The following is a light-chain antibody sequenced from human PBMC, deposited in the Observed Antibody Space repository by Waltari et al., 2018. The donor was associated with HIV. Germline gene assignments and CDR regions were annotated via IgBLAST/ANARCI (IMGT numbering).Light chain of an antibody. J-gene: IGKJ4*01. V-gene: IGKV3-15*01. CDR2: GAS. CDR1: QSVGSY. Sequence: VMTQSPATVSVSPGVRATLSCRASQSVGSYLAWYQQKPGQAPRLLIYGASTRATGIPTRFSGSGSGTEFTLTISSLKSEDFAVYYCHQYNKWPRGTFGGGTKVEV. CDR3: HQYNKWPRGT.